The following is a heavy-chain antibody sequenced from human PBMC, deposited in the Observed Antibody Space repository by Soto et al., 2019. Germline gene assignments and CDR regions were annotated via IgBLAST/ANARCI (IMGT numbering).Heavy chain of an antibody. V-gene: IGHV3-9*01. CDR1: GFTFDDHA. CDR3: AKDIKWNLPAGYLDN. Sequence: HPGGSLRLSCIASGFTFDDHAMHWVRQAPGKGLEWVSGISWNSGYIGYADSVKGRFTISRDNAKNSVHLQMNSLRAEDTAFYCCAKDIKWNLPAGYLDNWGQGTLVTVSS. J-gene: IGHJ4*02. CDR2: ISWNSGYI. D-gene: IGHD1-1*01.